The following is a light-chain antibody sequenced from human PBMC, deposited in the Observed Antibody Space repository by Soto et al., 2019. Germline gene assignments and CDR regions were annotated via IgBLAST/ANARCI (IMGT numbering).Light chain of an antibody. J-gene: IGKJ1*01. CDR2: DAS. CDR1: QSISIW. V-gene: IGKV1-5*01. CDR3: QQYNSYSGT. Sequence: DIQMTQSPSTLSASVGDRVTITCRASQSISIWLAWYQQKPGQAPKLLIYDASSLESGVQSMFSGSGSGTEFTLTISRLQPDDFAGYYCQQYNSYSGTFGQGTKVDIK.